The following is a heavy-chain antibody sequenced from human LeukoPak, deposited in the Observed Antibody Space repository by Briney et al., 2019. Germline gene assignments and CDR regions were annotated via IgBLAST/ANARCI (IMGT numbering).Heavy chain of an antibody. J-gene: IGHJ4*02. V-gene: IGHV3-74*01. CDR3: AKAHYPHYGGNQYYFDY. Sequence: GGSLRLSCVASTFTFSSHWMHWVRQAPGNGLVWVSRINPDGSATSYADSVRGRFTISRDNAKDTLYLQMNSLRVEDTALYYCAKAHYPHYGGNQYYFDYWGQGTLVTVSS. D-gene: IGHD4-23*01. CDR1: TFTFSSHW. CDR2: INPDGSAT.